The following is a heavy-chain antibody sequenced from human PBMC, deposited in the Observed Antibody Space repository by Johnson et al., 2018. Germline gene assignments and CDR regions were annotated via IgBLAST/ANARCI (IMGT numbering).Heavy chain of an antibody. CDR2: ISTAGDT. V-gene: IGHV3-13*01. CDR3: ARRTSCGGDCDRDDAFDI. J-gene: IGHJ3*02. CDR1: GFTFSSYD. D-gene: IGHD2-21*02. Sequence: QLVESGGGLVQPGGSLRLSCAASGFTFSSYDMHWVRQPTGKGLEWISVISTAGDTYYADSVKGRFTISRDNSKNTLYLQMNSLRAEETAVYYRARRTSCGGDCDRDDAFDIWGQGTMVTVSS.